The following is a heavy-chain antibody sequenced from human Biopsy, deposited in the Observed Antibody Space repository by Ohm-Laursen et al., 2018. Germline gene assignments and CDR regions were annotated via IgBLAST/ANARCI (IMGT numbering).Heavy chain of an antibody. D-gene: IGHD3-22*01. CDR2: ISYSGTT. CDR3: ARGVPHYDGSGFPLAGYWYFDL. V-gene: IGHV4-31*01. CDR1: GGSIGGGEYY. Sequence: TLSITCTVSGGSIGGGEYYWNWIRQHPGKGLEWIGLISYSGTTFYNPSLESLLTISIDTSKNHFSLNLRSVTAADTAVYYCARGVPHYDGSGFPLAGYWYFDLWGRGTLVTVSS. J-gene: IGHJ2*01.